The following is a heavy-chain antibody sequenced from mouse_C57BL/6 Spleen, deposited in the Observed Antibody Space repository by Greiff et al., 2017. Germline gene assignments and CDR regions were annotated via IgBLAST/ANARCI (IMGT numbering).Heavy chain of an antibody. V-gene: IGHV5-9-1*02. D-gene: IGHD3-1*01. CDR3: TRDRASYAMDY. J-gene: IGHJ4*01. CDR1: GFTFSSYA. CDR2: ISSGGDYI. Sequence: EVQLQESGEGLVKPGGSLKLSCAASGFTFSSYAMSWVRQTPEKRLEWVAYISSGGDYIYYADTVKGRFTISRDNARNTLYLQMSSLKSEDTAMYYCTRDRASYAMDYWGQGTSVTVSS.